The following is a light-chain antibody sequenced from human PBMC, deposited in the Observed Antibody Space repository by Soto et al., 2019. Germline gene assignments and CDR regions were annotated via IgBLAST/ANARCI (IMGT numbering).Light chain of an antibody. CDR3: QCYDSSLSGWKV. CDR2: GNS. Sequence: QSVLTQPPSVSGAPGQRVTISCTGSSCNIGAVYDVHWYQQLPGTAPKLLIYGNSNRPSGVPDRFSGSKSGTSASLAITGLQAEDEADYYCQCYDSSLSGWKVFGGGTKLTVL. V-gene: IGLV1-40*01. J-gene: IGLJ2*01. CDR1: SCNIGAVYD.